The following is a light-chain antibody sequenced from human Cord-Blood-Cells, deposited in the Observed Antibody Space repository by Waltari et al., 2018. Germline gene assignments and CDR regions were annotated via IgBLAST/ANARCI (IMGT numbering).Light chain of an antibody. CDR3: QQSYSTT. CDR1: QSISSY. J-gene: IGKJ1*01. Sequence: DIQMTQSPSSLSASVGERVTITCRASQSISSYLNWYQQKPGKAPKLLIYAASSLQSGVPSRFSGSGSGTDFTLTISSLQPEDFATYYCQQSYSTTFGQGTKVEIK. CDR2: AAS. V-gene: IGKV1-39*01.